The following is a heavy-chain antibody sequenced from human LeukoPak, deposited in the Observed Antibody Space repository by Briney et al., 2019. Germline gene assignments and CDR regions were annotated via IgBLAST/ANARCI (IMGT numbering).Heavy chain of an antibody. V-gene: IGHV4-4*07. CDR2: IYTSGST. J-gene: IGHJ6*02. Sequence: PSETLSLTCTVSGGSISSYYWSWIRQPAGKGLEWIGRIYTSGSTNYNPSLKSRVTMSVDTSKNQFSLKLSSVTAADTAVYYCAREGQLVDYYYGMDVWGQGTTVTVSS. CDR3: AREGQLVDYYYGMDV. D-gene: IGHD6-6*01. CDR1: GGSISSYY.